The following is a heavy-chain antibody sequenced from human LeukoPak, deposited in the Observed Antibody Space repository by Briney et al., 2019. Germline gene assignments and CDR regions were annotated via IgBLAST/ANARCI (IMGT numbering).Heavy chain of an antibody. Sequence: SVKVSCKASGYTFAGYYKHWVRQAPGQGLEWMGGIIPIFGTANYAQKFQGRVTITADKSTSTAYMELSSLRSEDTAVYYCARDRPYSSGWYFGFFDYWSQGTLVTVSS. CDR1: GYTFAGYY. V-gene: IGHV1-69*06. J-gene: IGHJ4*02. CDR2: IIPIFGTA. CDR3: ARDRPYSSGWYFGFFDY. D-gene: IGHD6-19*01.